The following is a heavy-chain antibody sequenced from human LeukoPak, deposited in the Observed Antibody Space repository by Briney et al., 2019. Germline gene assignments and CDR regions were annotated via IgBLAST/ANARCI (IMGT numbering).Heavy chain of an antibody. CDR1: GASINIHY. Sequence: SETLSLTCTVSGASINIHYCSWIRHPPEKGLDWLGSVFSRGTTNLNPSFKSRLIMSIDTSKNQFSLRLSSVTAADTAVYFCARSWAAKWELPGQFDSWGQGRLVSVSS. J-gene: IGHJ4*02. CDR3: ARSWAAKWELPGQFDS. V-gene: IGHV4-59*08. D-gene: IGHD1-26*01. CDR2: VFSRGTT.